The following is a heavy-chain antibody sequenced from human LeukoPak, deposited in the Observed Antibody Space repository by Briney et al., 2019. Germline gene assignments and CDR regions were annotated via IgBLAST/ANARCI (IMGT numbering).Heavy chain of an antibody. CDR2: VYYDGGDK. Sequence: PGGSLRLSCGASGFTFSSHGIHWVRQAPGKGLEWVAIVYYDGGDKYYAESVKGRFILSRDNSKNMVYLQMNSLRAEDTAVYYCARLYNKCLDYWGQGAQVTVSS. D-gene: IGHD1-14*01. V-gene: IGHV3-33*01. CDR1: GFTFSSHG. CDR3: ARLYNKCLDY. J-gene: IGHJ4*02.